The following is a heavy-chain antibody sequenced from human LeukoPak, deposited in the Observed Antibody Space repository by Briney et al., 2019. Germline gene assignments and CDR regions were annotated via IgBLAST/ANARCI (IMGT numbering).Heavy chain of an antibody. CDR3: ARDTVTMVRGGHTEIDY. CDR2: INPSGGST. J-gene: IGHJ4*02. CDR1: GYTFTSYY. D-gene: IGHD3-10*01. V-gene: IGHV1-46*01. Sequence: ASVKVSCKASGYTFTSYYMHWVRQAPGQGLEWMGIINPSGGSTSYAQKFQGRVTMTTDTSTSTAYMELRSLRSDDTAVYYCARDTVTMVRGGHTEIDYWGQGTLVTVSS.